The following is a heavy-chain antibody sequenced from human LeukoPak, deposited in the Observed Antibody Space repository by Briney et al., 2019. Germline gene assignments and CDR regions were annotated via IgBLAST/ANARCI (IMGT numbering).Heavy chain of an antibody. D-gene: IGHD3-10*01. V-gene: IGHV3-20*04. J-gene: IGHJ6*03. CDR2: INWSGGSI. CDR1: GFTFHNYG. CDR3: AKLGKTENHYGSGRFSYYYYMDV. Sequence: GGSLRLSCAASGFTFHNYGMSWVRQAPGKGLEWVSGINWSGGSIGYADSVKGRFTISRDNSKNTLYLQMNSLRAEDTAVYYCAKLGKTENHYGSGRFSYYYYMDVWGKGTTVTISS.